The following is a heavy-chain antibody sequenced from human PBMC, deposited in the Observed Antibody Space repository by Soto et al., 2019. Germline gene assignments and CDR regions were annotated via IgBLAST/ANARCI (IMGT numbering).Heavy chain of an antibody. CDR2: ISHDGSNR. J-gene: IGHJ6*02. Sequence: GGSPRLSCAASGFTFNNYAMHWVRQAPGKGLEWVALISHDGSNRYFADSVKGRFTISRDNSKSTLYLQINSLRAEDTAVYFCAREAESVVGASYFYFYGMDVWGQGTTVTVSS. CDR1: GFTFNNYA. CDR3: AREAESVVGASYFYFYGMDV. D-gene: IGHD1-26*01. V-gene: IGHV3-30-3*01.